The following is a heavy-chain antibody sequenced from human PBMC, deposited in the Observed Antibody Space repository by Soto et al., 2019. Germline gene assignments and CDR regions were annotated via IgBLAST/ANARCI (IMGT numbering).Heavy chain of an antibody. Sequence: EGQLVESGGGLIQPGGSLRLSCVASGFTVSYNYMTWVRQAPGKGLEWVSVIHSGGITNYVDSVKGRFSISIDISSNTVYLQMNSLRAEDTAVYYCASSTVIPYFDSWGQGTLVTGSS. J-gene: IGHJ4*02. CDR1: GFTVSYNY. V-gene: IGHV3-53*01. CDR2: IHSGGIT. D-gene: IGHD4-17*01. CDR3: ASSTVIPYFDS.